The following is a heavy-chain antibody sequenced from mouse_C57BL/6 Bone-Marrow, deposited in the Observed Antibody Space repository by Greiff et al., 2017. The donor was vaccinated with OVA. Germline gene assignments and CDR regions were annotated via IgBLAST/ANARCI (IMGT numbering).Heavy chain of an antibody. CDR2: ISAGGSYT. CDR3: ARDLRLAY. CDR1: GFTFSSYA. V-gene: IGHV5-4*01. Sequence: EVKLVESGGGLVKPGGSLKLSCAASGFTFSSYAMSWVRQTPEKRLEWVATISAGGSYTYYPDNVKGRFTISRDNAKNNLYLQMSHLKSEDTAMYYCARDLRLAYWGQGTLVTVSA. J-gene: IGHJ3*01.